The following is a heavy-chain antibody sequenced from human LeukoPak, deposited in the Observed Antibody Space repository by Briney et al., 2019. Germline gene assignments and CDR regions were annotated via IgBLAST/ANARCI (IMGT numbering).Heavy chain of an antibody. CDR1: GFTFSSYS. V-gene: IGHV3-21*01. J-gene: IGHJ1*01. CDR3: ARESRSVVTRYFQH. D-gene: IGHD4-23*01. CDR2: ISSSSTYI. Sequence: GGSLRLSCAASGFTFSSYSMKWVRQAPGKGLEWVSSISSSSTYIYYSDSVKGRFTISRDNAKNSLYLQMNSLRADDTAIYYCARESRSVVTRYFQHWGQGTLVTVSS.